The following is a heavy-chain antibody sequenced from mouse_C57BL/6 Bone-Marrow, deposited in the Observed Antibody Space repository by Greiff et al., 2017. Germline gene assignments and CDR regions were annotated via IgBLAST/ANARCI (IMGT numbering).Heavy chain of an antibody. CDR1: GYTFTSYG. CDR2: IYPRSGNT. CDR3: AREGYSWYFDV. V-gene: IGHV1-81*01. J-gene: IGHJ1*03. Sequence: VKLVESGAELARPGASVKLSCKASGYTFTSYGISWVKQRTGQGLEWIGEIYPRSGNTYYNEKFKGKATLTADKSSSTAYMELRSLTSEDSAVYFCAREGYSWYFDVWGTGTTVTVAS. D-gene: IGHD2-3*01.